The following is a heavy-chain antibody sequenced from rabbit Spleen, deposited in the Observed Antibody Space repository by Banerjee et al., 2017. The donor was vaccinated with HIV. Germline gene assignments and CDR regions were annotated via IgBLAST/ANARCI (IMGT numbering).Heavy chain of an antibody. CDR1: GIDFSSYG. Sequence: DLVESGGGLVQPGESLKLSCKVSGIDFSSYGISWVRQAPGKGPEWIACINIVTGKSVYASWAEGRFIMSRTSSTTVTLQMTSLTVADTATYFCARDLVAIIGWNFNLWGPGTLVTVS. D-gene: IGHD1-1*01. CDR2: INIVTGKS. CDR3: ARDLVAIIGWNFNL. J-gene: IGHJ4*01. V-gene: IGHV1S45*01.